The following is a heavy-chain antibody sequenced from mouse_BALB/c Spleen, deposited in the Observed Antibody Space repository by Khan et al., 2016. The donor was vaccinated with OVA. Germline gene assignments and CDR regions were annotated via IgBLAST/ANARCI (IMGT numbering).Heavy chain of an antibody. D-gene: IGHD1-2*01. J-gene: IGHJ3*01. V-gene: IGHV5-4*02. Sequence: EVELVESGGGLVKPGGSLKLSCAASGFTFSDYYMYWVRQTPEKRLEWVATVSDGGNDTSYPDSVKGRFTISRDNAKNNLYLQMNSLKSEDTAMYYCTRGGYGAGFVDWGQGTLVTVSA. CDR2: VSDGGNDT. CDR1: GFTFSDYY. CDR3: TRGGYGAGFVD.